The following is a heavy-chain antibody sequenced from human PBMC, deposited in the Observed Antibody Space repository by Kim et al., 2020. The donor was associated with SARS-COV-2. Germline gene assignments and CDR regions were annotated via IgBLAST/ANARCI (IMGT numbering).Heavy chain of an antibody. Sequence: ADSGEARYTTSRDNSKNTLYLQMNSLRAEDTAVYYCAKGEATITTSGFDAWGPGTLVTASA. CDR3: AKGEATITTSGFDA. D-gene: IGHD5-12*01. V-gene: IGHV3-23*01. J-gene: IGHJ5*02.